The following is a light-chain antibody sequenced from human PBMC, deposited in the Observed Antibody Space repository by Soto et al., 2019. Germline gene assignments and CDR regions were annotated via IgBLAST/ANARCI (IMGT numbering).Light chain of an antibody. CDR2: EGS. CDR1: QSVSSY. CDR3: QQRNNWPWT. V-gene: IGKV3-11*01. J-gene: IGKJ1*01. Sequence: DIVLTQSPATLSLSPGQTATLSCRASQSVSSYLAWYQQKAGQAPRLLIYEGSNRATGIPTRFSGSRSGTDFTLTISGLEPEDFAVYYCQQRNNWPWTFGQGTKVEVK.